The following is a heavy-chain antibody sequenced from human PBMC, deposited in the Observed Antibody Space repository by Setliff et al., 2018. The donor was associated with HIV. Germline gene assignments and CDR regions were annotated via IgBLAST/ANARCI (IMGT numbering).Heavy chain of an antibody. CDR3: ARDGVRGYDSSGYLFSWVRRFHHDYYYYYMDV. J-gene: IGHJ6*03. CDR1: GYTFTRYY. D-gene: IGHD3-22*01. Sequence: ASVKVSCKASGYTFTRYYMHWVRQAPGQGLEWMGIINPSGGSTSYAQKFQGRVTMTRDTSTSTVYMELSSLRSEDTAVYYCARDGVRGYDSSGYLFSWVRRFHHDYYYYYMDVWGKGTTVTVSS. V-gene: IGHV1-46*01. CDR2: INPSGGST.